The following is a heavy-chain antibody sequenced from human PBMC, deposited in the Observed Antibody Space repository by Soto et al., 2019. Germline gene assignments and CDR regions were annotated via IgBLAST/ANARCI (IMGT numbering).Heavy chain of an antibody. CDR1: GASVGTGY. Sequence: SETLSLTCTVSGASVGTGYWSWIRQPPGKGLEWIGFMYYSGSFNYNPSLRSRVTISVDTSKNQFSLKVTSVTADDTAVYFCAKNYYDTTGFAVDPWGQGTLVTVSS. V-gene: IGHV4-59*02. CDR3: AKNYYDTTGFAVDP. CDR2: MYYSGSF. J-gene: IGHJ5*02. D-gene: IGHD3-22*01.